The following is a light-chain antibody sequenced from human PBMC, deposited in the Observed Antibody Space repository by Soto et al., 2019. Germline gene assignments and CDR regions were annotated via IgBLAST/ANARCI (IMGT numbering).Light chain of an antibody. V-gene: IGKV1-33*01. J-gene: IGKJ2*01. CDR3: QQYDYMPYT. CDR2: DAS. CDR1: EDITNY. Sequence: DIQMTQSPSSLSASVGDRITITCQASEDITNYLHWYQQKPGKAPKLLIYDASNLETGVPSRFRGSGSGTDFSFTISSLQAEDIATYYCQQYDYMPYTFGQGTKLEMK.